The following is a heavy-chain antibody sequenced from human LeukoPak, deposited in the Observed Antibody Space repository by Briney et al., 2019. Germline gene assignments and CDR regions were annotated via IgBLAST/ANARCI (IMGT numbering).Heavy chain of an antibody. CDR2: MFHSGST. CDR3: TREWNSGYDYVDS. D-gene: IGHD5-12*01. Sequence: SETLSLTCTVSGYSITRGYFWGWIRQSPGKGLEWIASMFHSGSTYYNPSLKSRVTMSVDTSKNQFSLKVTSVTAADTAVYYCTREWNSGYDYVDSWGQGTLVTVSS. J-gene: IGHJ4*02. CDR1: GYSITRGYF. V-gene: IGHV4-38-2*02.